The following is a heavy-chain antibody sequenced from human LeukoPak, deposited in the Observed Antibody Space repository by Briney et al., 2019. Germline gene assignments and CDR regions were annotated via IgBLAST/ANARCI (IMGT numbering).Heavy chain of an antibody. V-gene: IGHV1-69*05. Sequence: ASVKVSCTASGGTFSSYAISWVRQAPGQGLEWMGGIIPIFGTANYAQKFQGRVTVTRDTSTSTVHMELSGLRSEDTAVYYCARDQEGFDYWGQGTLVTVSS. CDR2: IIPIFGTA. J-gene: IGHJ4*02. CDR1: GGTFSSYA. CDR3: ARDQEGFDY.